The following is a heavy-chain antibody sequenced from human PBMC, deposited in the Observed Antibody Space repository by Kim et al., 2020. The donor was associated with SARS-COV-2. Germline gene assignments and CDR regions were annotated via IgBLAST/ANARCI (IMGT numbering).Heavy chain of an antibody. D-gene: IGHD3-22*01. V-gene: IGHV1-46*01. CDR2: INPSGGST. CDR3: ARAYYDGSSYYYSLIFDY. J-gene: IGHJ4*01. Sequence: ASVKVSCKASGYSLTTHYMHWVRQAPGQGLEWMGTINPSGGSTVYAQKFQDRVTMTRDTSTSTVYMELSSLRYGDTAVYYCARAYYDGSSYYYSLIFDYW. CDR1: GYSLTTHY.